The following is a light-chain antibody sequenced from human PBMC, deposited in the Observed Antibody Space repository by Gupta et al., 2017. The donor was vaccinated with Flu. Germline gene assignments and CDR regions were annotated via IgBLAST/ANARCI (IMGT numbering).Light chain of an antibody. CDR1: QGVIIY. CDR3: QQTSGSPPT. J-gene: IGKJ4*01. CDR2: GAS. Sequence: IELTQSPSSLSASVGDRVTITCRASQGVIIYLNWYHQRPGKAPQLLIFGASNLESGVPSRFSGRGSVTDFALTISSLQPEDSGTYFCQQTSGSPPTFGGGTKVEI. V-gene: IGKV1-39*01.